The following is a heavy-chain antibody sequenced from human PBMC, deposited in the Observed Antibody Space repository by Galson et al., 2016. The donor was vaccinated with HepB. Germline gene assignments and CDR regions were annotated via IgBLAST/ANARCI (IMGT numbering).Heavy chain of an antibody. V-gene: IGHV6-1*01. J-gene: IGHJ4*02. CDR2: TYYRSRWYS. Sequence: CAISGDSVSDDSVAWNWIRQSPSRGLEWLGRTYYRSRWYSDYAESVKSRITINPDTPKNQVSLQLSSVTPEDTAVYYCAREWGGMTTEFDSWGQGALVTVSS. CDR1: GDSVSDDSVA. CDR3: AREWGGMTTEFDS. D-gene: IGHD4-11*01.